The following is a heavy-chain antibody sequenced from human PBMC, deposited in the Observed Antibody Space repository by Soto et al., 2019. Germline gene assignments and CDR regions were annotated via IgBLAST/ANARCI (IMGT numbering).Heavy chain of an antibody. CDR3: ARGTVDTGDSSGFYKY. CDR1: GGSFRAYY. Sequence: SETLSLTCAVYGGSFRAYYWSWIRQPPGKGLEWIGEINHSGGTSYNPSLKSRVTIYVDTSKSQFSLKLTSVTAADRAVYYCARGTVDTGDSSGFYKYCGRGTPVTVSS. V-gene: IGHV4-34*01. J-gene: IGHJ4*02. D-gene: IGHD3-22*01. CDR2: INHSGGT.